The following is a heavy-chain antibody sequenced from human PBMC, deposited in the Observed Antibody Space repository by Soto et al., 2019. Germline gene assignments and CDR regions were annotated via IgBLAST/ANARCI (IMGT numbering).Heavy chain of an antibody. J-gene: IGHJ5*02. CDR2: IYYSGST. CDR3: ARDSSSSMSNWFDP. V-gene: IGHV4-30-4*01. Sequence: QVQLQESGPGLVKPSQTLSLTCTVSGGSISSGDYYWSWIRQPPGKGLEWIGYIYYSGSTYYNPSLKSRVPISVDTSKNQFSLKLSAVTAADTAVYYCARDSSSSMSNWFDPWGQGTLVTVSS. CDR1: GGSISSGDYY. D-gene: IGHD6-6*01.